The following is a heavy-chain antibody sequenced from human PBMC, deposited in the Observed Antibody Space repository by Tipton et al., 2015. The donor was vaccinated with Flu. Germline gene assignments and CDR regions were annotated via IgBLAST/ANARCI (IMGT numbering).Heavy chain of an antibody. CDR1: GGSISSSSYY. CDR2: IYYSGST. J-gene: IGHJ3*02. D-gene: IGHD3-10*01. CDR3: ARPLWFGEASGFAFDI. V-gene: IGHV4-39*07. Sequence: LRLSCTVPGGSISSSSYYWGWIRQPPGKGLEWIGSIYYSGSTYYNPSLKSRVTISVDTSKNQFSLKLSSVTAADTAVYYCARPLWFGEASGFAFDIWGQGTMVTVSS.